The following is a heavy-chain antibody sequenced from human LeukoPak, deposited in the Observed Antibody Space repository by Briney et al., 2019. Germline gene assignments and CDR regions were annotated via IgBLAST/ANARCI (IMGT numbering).Heavy chain of an antibody. CDR2: INPKSGGA. V-gene: IGHV1-2*02. CDR1: GYTFIDYF. Sequence: ASVKVSCKASGYTFIDYFVHWVRQAPGQGLEWMGWINPKSGGANYAQNFQGRVSMTRDTSISAAHLEVSGLRSDDTAVYYCARALRTDILTTDYWGQGTLVTVSS. CDR3: ARALRTDILTTDY. J-gene: IGHJ4*02. D-gene: IGHD3-9*01.